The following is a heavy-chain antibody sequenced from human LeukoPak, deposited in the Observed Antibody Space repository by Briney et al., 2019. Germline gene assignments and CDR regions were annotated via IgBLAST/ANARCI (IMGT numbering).Heavy chain of an antibody. V-gene: IGHV4-38-2*02. CDR3: ARVRAYSSSSVDY. CDR1: GYSISSGYY. J-gene: IGHJ4*02. Sequence: SETLSLTCTVSGYSISSGYYWGWIRQPPGKGLEWIGSIYHSGSTYYNPSLKSRVTISVDTSKNQFSLKLSSVTAADTAVYYRARVRAYSSSSVDYWGQGTLVTVSS. D-gene: IGHD6-6*01. CDR2: IYHSGST.